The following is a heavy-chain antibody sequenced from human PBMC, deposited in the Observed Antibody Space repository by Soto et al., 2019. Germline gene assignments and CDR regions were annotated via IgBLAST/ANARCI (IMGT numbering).Heavy chain of an antibody. CDR2: XXSXGXTX. CDR1: GFTFSDYY. Sequence: GGSLRLSCAASGFTFSDYYMSWIRQAPGKGLXWVSXXXSXGXTXYXXXXVKGRFTISRDNAKNSLYLQMNSLRAEDTAVYYCARAGSYYSFDIWGQGTMVTVSS. D-gene: IGHD1-26*01. V-gene: IGHV3-11*01. CDR3: ARAGSYYSFDI. J-gene: IGHJ3*02.